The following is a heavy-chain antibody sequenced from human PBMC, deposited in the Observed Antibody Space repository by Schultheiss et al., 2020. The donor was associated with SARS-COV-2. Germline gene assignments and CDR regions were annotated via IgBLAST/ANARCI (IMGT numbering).Heavy chain of an antibody. J-gene: IGHJ4*02. CDR2: ISGSGGST. CDR1: GFTFNSYA. Sequence: GGSLRLSCAASGFTFNSYAMTWVRQAPGKGLEWVSAISGSGGSTYYADSVKGRFTISRDNAKNSLYLQMNSLRAEDTAVYYCATSLTAMVFLGPPIWGQGTLVTVSS. CDR3: ATSLTAMVFLGPPI. D-gene: IGHD5-18*01. V-gene: IGHV3-23*01.